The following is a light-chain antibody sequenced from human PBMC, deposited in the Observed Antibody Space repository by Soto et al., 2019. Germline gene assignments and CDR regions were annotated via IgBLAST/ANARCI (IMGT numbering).Light chain of an antibody. J-gene: IGKJ4*01. CDR3: QQYNSNPLT. CDR2: KAY. V-gene: IGKV1-5*03. Sequence: DIQMTQSPSTLSASVGDRVTITCRASQSVSTWLAWYQQKPGKVPKLLIYKAYSLESGVPSRFSGSRSGTEFTLTISSLQPADFATYDCQQYNSNPLTFGGGTKVEIK. CDR1: QSVSTW.